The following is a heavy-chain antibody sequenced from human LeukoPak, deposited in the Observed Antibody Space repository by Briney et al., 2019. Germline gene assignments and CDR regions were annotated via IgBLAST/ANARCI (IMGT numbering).Heavy chain of an antibody. D-gene: IGHD1-20*01. CDR1: GVSFSGFY. CDR2: INHSGST. CDR3: ARARITGTTDY. Sequence: PSETLSLTCSVYGVSFSGFYWNWIRQPPGKGLEWIGEINHSGSTHYSPSLKSRLSISVDPSKNQFSLKLSSVTAADTAVYYCARARITGTTDYWGQGTLVTVSS. V-gene: IGHV4-34*01. J-gene: IGHJ4*02.